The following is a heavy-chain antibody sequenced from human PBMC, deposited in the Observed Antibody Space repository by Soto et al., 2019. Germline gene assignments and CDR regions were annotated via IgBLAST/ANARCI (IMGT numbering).Heavy chain of an antibody. V-gene: IGHV4-34*01. Sequence: SETLSLTCAVYGGSFSGYYWRWMRQPPGKGLEWIGEINHSGSTNYNPSLKSRVTISVDTSKNQFSLKLSSVTAADTAVYYCAGAVEVVTLPFDYWGQGTLVTVSS. CDR3: AGAVEVVTLPFDY. J-gene: IGHJ4*02. D-gene: IGHD2-15*01. CDR1: GGSFSGYY. CDR2: INHSGST.